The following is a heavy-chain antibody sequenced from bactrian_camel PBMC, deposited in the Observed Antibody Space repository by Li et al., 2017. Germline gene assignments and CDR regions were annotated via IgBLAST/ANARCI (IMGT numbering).Heavy chain of an antibody. CDR2: LDINGST. D-gene: IGHD3*01. V-gene: IGHV3S53*01. Sequence: HVQLVESGGGLVQPGGSLRLSCEVSGYRSSSTCLAWFRHAPGREREGVAGLDINGSTGYADSVKGRFTISKDNAKNTPYLQMNSLKPEDTAMYYCAADGWRLSHCFSGSWGYNYFGQGTQVTVS. J-gene: IGHJ4*01. CDR3: AADGWRLSHCFSGSWGYNY. CDR1: GYRSSSTC.